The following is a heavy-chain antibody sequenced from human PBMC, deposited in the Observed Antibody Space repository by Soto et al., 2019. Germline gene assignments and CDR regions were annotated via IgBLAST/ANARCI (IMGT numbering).Heavy chain of an antibody. V-gene: IGHV1-2*02. J-gene: IGHJ4*02. Sequence: QVQLVQSGAEVKKPGASVKVSCKASGYTFTRYYMHWVRQAPGQGLEGMGWINPNSGGTNYAQKFKCRVTMTMHTSISTAYMELSRLRSDDTAVYYCARTNSWVYKLIDYWGQGTLVTVSS. CDR3: ARTNSWVYKLIDY. CDR2: INPNSGGT. CDR1: GYTFTRYY. D-gene: IGHD6-13*01.